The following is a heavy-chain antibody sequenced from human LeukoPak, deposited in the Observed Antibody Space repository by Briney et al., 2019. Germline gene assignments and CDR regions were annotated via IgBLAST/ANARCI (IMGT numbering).Heavy chain of an antibody. V-gene: IGHV3-66*01. J-gene: IGHJ6*02. CDR3: ATRGLSGYYYGMDV. D-gene: IGHD3/OR15-3a*01. CDR1: GSTVSRNY. Sequence: PGGSLRLSCAASGSTVSRNYMSWARLAPGKGLEWVAIITSAGATHYATSVKARFIISRDDSKNTMYLQMNSLRAEDTAVYYCATRGLSGYYYGMDVWGQGTTVTVSS. CDR2: ITSAGAT.